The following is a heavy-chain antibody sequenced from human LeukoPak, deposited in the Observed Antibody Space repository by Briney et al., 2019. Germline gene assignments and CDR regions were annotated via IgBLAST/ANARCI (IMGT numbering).Heavy chain of an antibody. CDR2: IYYSGST. J-gene: IGHJ6*02. Sequence: PSETLSLTCTVSGGSISSCYWSWIRQPAGKGLEWIGYIYYSGSTNYNPSLKSRVTISVGTSKNQFSLKLSSVTAADTAVYYCARGSHYDFWSGYYVNYYYYYGMDVWGQGTTVTVSS. V-gene: IGHV4-59*01. CDR1: GGSISSCY. D-gene: IGHD3-3*01. CDR3: ARGSHYDFWSGYYVNYYYYYGMDV.